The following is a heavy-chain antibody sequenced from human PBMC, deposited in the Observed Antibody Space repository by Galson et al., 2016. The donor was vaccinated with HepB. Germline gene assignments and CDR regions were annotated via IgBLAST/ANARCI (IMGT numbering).Heavy chain of an antibody. J-gene: IGHJ4*02. CDR2: ISDYNGDR. Sequence: SVKVSCKASGYSFTSYGIAWVRQAPGQGLEWMGWISDYNGDRNYAQKFQGRVTLTTDTSTTTVYMELTSLSSDDTAVYFCARGSSWRYFDYWGQGTQVTVSS. V-gene: IGHV1-18*01. D-gene: IGHD6-13*01. CDR1: GYSFTSYG. CDR3: ARGSSWRYFDY.